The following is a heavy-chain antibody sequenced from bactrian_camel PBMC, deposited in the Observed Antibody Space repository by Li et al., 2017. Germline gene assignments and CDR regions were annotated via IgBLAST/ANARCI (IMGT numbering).Heavy chain of an antibody. V-gene: IGHV3S67*01. CDR1: KYTYTSNC. Sequence: DVQLVESGGGSVQAGGSLRLSCAASKYTYTSNCMGWFRQVPGKEREGVAAIDSDGRVDYADSVKGRLTISYDNAKNTLYLQMNNLQPDDTATYYCQGFAMNLHFPLDYGGRWDAYGQGTQVT. D-gene: IGHD7*01. J-gene: IGHJ4*01. CDR2: IDSDGRV.